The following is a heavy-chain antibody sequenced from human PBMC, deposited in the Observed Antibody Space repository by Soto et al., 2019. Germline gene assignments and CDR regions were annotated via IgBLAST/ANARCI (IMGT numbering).Heavy chain of an antibody. J-gene: IGHJ4*02. CDR1: GGSISSYY. CDR2: IYYSGST. V-gene: IGHV4-59*01. Sequence: QVQLQESGPGLVKPSETLSLTCTVSGGSISSYYWSWVRQPPGNGLEWIGYIYYSGSTNYNPSLKSRVTISIDTSKNQFSLKLSSVTTADTAVYYCAMITAVAGYWGQGTLVTVSS. CDR3: AMITAVAGY. D-gene: IGHD2-15*01.